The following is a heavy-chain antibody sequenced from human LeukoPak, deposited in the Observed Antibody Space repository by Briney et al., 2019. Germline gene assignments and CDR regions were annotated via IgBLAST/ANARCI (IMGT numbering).Heavy chain of an antibody. V-gene: IGHV1-69*05. CDR2: IIPIFGTA. D-gene: IGHD3-9*01. CDR1: GGTLSSYA. J-gene: IGHJ4*02. Sequence: ASVKVSCKASGGTLSSYAISWVRQAPGQGLEWMGRIIPIFGTANYAQKFQGRVTITTDESTSTAYMELSSLRSEDTAVYYCARGYYDTLTGYYLFDYWGQGTLITVSS. CDR3: ARGYYDTLTGYYLFDY.